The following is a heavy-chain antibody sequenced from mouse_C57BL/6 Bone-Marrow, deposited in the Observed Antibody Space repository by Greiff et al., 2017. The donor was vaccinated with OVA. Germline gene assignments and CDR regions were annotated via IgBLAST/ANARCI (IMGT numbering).Heavy chain of an antibody. J-gene: IGHJ3*01. CDR2: IHPNSGST. CDR1: GYTFTSYW. D-gene: IGHD2-3*01. Sequence: QVQLQQPGAELVKPGASVKLSCKASGYTFTSYWMHWVKQRPGQGLEWIGMIHPNSGSTNYNEKFKSKATLTVDKSSSTAYMQLSSLTSEDSAVYDCSSDGYPRGWFAYWGQGTLVTVSA. CDR3: SSDGYPRGWFAY. V-gene: IGHV1-64*01.